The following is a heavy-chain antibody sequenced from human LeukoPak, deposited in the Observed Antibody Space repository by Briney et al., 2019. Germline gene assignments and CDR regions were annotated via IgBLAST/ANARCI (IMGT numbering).Heavy chain of an antibody. J-gene: IGHJ4*02. D-gene: IGHD3-10*01. CDR3: ARGFYGAGSHFDY. V-gene: IGHV4-39*07. CDR2: IYYSGST. Sequence: SETLSLTPTVSGGSLSSSSYYWGWIRQPPEKGLEWIGSIYYSGSTYYNPSLKSRVTISVDTSKNQFSLKLSSVTAADTAVYYCARGFYGAGSHFDYWGQGTLVTVSS. CDR1: GGSLSSSSYY.